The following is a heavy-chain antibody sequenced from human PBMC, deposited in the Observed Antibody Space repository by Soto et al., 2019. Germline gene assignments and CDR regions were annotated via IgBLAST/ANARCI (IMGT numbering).Heavy chain of an antibody. CDR2: MNSDGTFT. Sequence: LRLSCVVSGFTFSSSWMHWVRQGPGKGLEWVSRMNSDGTFTNYADSVKGRFTTSRDNAKNMLYLQMNSLRAEDTALYYCVTGWSEHWGRGTLVTVSS. CDR3: VTGWSEH. J-gene: IGHJ1*01. CDR1: GFTFSSSW. D-gene: IGHD2-15*01. V-gene: IGHV3-74*01.